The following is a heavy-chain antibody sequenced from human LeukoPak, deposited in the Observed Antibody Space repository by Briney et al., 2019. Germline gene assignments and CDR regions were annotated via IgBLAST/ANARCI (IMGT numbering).Heavy chain of an antibody. J-gene: IGHJ4*02. Sequence: SETLSLICTVSGGSISSSSYYWGWIRQPPGKGLEWIGSIYYSGSTYYNPSLKSRVTISVDTSKNQFSLKLSSVTAADTAVYYCARLRNTKYYFDYWGQGTLVTVSS. CDR2: IYYSGST. CDR3: ARLRNTKYYFDY. CDR1: GGSISSSSYY. V-gene: IGHV4-39*01.